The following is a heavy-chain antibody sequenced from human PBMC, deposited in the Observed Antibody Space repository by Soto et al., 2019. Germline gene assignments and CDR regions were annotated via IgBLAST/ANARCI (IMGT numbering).Heavy chain of an antibody. CDR1: GYSFTSYW. V-gene: IGHV5-51*01. CDR3: ARADSRYSYHSDFDI. CDR2: IYPGDSDT. D-gene: IGHD2-21*01. Sequence: GESLKVSCKGSGYSFTSYWIWCVLQMPGKGLDWMGIIYPGDSDTRYSPSFQCQVNISADKSISTAYLQWSSLKASDTAMYYCARADSRYSYHSDFDICGQRPMVTV. J-gene: IGHJ3*02.